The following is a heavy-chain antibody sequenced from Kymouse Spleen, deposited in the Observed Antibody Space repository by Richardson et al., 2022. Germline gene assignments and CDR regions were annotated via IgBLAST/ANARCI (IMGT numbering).Heavy chain of an antibody. J-gene: IGHJ4*02. D-gene: IGHD6-19*01. Sequence: QVQLQQWGAGLLKPSETLSLTCAVYGGSFSGYYWSWIRQPPGKGLEWIGEINHSGSTNYNPSLKSRVTISVDTSKNQFSLKLSSVTAADTAVYYCARKKVSLAVAGTLDYWGQGTLVTVSS. CDR2: INHSGST. CDR3: ARKKVSLAVAGTLDY. CDR1: GGSFSGYY. V-gene: IGHV4-34*01.